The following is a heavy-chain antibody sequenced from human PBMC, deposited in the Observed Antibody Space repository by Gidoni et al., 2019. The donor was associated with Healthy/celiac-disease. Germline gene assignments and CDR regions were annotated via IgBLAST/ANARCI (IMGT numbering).Heavy chain of an antibody. V-gene: IGHV1-2*02. Sequence: QVQLVQSGAEVKKPGASVKVSCKASGYTFTGYYMHWVRQAPGQRLEWMGWINPNSGGTNYAQKFQGRVTMTRDTSISTAYMELSRLRSDDTAVYYCARAWPPIEPELWFGGKNEREGAFDIWGQGTMVTVSS. CDR3: ARAWPPIEPELWFGGKNEREGAFDI. CDR1: GYTFTGYY. D-gene: IGHD3-10*01. CDR2: INPNSGGT. J-gene: IGHJ3*02.